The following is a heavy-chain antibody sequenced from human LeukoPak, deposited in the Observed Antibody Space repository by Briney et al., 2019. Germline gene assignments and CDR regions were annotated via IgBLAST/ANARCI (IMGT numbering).Heavy chain of an antibody. CDR3: ARVLGRITMVRGVSAAFDI. CDR2: IFYSGST. D-gene: IGHD3-10*01. CDR1: SGSISTSNYY. J-gene: IGHJ3*02. Sequence: SETLSLTCTVSSGSISTSNYYWGWVRQPPGKALEWIGNIFYSGSTYYNPSLKSRVTISVDTSKNQFSLKLSSVTAADTAVYYCARVLGRITMVRGVSAAFDIWGQGTMVTVSS. V-gene: IGHV4-39*07.